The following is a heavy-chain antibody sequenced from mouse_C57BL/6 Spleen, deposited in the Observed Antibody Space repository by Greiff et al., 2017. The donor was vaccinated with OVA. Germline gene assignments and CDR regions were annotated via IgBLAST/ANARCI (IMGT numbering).Heavy chain of an antibody. CDR2: ISSGGSYT. CDR3: ARHGTVVAGPHYFDY. J-gene: IGHJ2*01. D-gene: IGHD1-1*01. Sequence: DVQLVESGGDLVKPGGSLKLSCAASGFTFSSYGMSWVRQTPDKRLEWVATISSGGSYTYYPDSVKGRFTISRDNAKNTLYLQMSSLKSEDTAMYYCARHGTVVAGPHYFDYWGQGTTLTVSS. CDR1: GFTFSSYG. V-gene: IGHV5-6*01.